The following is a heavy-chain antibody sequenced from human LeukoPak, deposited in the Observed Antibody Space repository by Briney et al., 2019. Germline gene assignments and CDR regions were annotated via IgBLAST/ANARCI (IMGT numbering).Heavy chain of an antibody. CDR1: GFTFSSYA. Sequence: PGGSLRLSCAASGFTFSSYAMHWVRQAPGKGLEWVAVISYDGSNKYYADSVKGRFTISRDNAKNTLYLQMNSLRAEDTAVYYCARVPYSSNWYGNWFDPWGQGTLVTVSS. V-gene: IGHV3-30*04. D-gene: IGHD6-13*01. J-gene: IGHJ5*02. CDR2: ISYDGSNK. CDR3: ARVPYSSNWYGNWFDP.